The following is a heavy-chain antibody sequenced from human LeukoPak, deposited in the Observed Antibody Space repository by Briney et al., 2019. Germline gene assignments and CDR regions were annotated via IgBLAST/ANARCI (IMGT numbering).Heavy chain of an antibody. CDR2: IWYDGSNK. CDR1: GFTFSSYG. V-gene: IGHV3-33*01. J-gene: IGHJ2*01. CDR3: ARDYLDWYFDL. Sequence: GGSLRLSCAASGFTFSSYGMHWVRQAPGKGLEWVAVIWYDGSNKYYADSVKGRFTISRDNSKNTLYLQMNSQRAEDTAVYYCARDYLDWYFDLWGRGTLVTVSS.